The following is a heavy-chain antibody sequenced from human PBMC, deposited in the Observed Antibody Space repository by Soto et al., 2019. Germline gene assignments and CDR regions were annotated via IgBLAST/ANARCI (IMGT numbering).Heavy chain of an antibody. Sequence: EVQLVESGGGLVQPGGSLRLSCAASGFTFSSHWMSWVRQAPGKGLEWVANIKQDGSGKYYVDSVKGRFTISRDNAKNSLYLQMNSLRAEDTAVDYCTREGGYNLTPFDLWGRGTLVTVSS. CDR3: TREGGYNLTPFDL. J-gene: IGHJ2*01. V-gene: IGHV3-7*03. CDR1: GFTFSSHW. D-gene: IGHD5-12*01. CDR2: IKQDGSGK.